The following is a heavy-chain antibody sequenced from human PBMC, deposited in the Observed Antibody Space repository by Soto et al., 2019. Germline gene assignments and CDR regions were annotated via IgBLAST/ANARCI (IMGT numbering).Heavy chain of an antibody. J-gene: IGHJ6*02. D-gene: IGHD2-2*01. CDR3: ARFVRSCSATTCSTRADV. CDR1: GGFVNSDTHS. V-gene: IGHV4-61*01. CDR2: IYSGGST. Sequence: SETLSLTCTVSGGFVNSDTHSWSWIRQTPGKRLEWIGFIYSGGSTKNPSLRSRVTMSVDTSKNQFSLKLRSVIVADTAVYHCARFVRSCSATTCSTRADVWGQGITVTISS.